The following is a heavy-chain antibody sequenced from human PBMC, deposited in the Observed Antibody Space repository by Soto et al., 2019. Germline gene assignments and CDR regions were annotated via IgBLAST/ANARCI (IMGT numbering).Heavy chain of an antibody. V-gene: IGHV4-59*01. CDR1: GCTINTYY. J-gene: IGHJ6*03. CDR2: IYYSGST. Sequence: SETLSLTCTVSGCTINTYYWGWIRQPPGKGLEWIGYIYYSGSTNYNPSLKSRVTISVDTSKNQFSLKLSSVTAADTAVYYCARDVSVEDYYYYYYMDVWGKGTTVTVS. CDR3: ARDVSVEDYYYYYYMDV.